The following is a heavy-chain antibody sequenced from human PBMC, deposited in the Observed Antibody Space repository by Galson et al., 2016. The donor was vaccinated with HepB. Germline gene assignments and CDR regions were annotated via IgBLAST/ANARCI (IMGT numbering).Heavy chain of an antibody. J-gene: IGHJ6*03. D-gene: IGHD6-19*01. CDR1: GGSISSDSY. CDR3: ATGIVVAGKYYYHYMDV. Sequence: SETLSLTCIVSGGSISSDSYWGWIRQPPGRGLGWVGSIYSGEDTYYNPSLKSRVTISVDTSKNQFSLRLDSVTAADTGVYYCATGIVVAGKYYYHYMDVWGKGTTVTVSS. CDR2: IYSGEDT. V-gene: IGHV4-39*01.